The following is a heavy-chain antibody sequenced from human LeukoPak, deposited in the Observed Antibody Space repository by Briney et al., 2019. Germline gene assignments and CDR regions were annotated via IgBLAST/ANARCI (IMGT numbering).Heavy chain of an antibody. CDR3: ARHSSVTTFVFDY. CDR1: GGSISSSSHY. Sequence: SETLFLTCTVSGGSISSSSHYWGWIRQPPGKGLEWIGSIYYSGATYYNPSLKSRVTISVDTSKNQFSLKLSSVTAADTAVYHCARHSSVTTFVFDYWGQGTPVTVSS. V-gene: IGHV4-39*01. CDR2: IYYSGAT. D-gene: IGHD4-17*01. J-gene: IGHJ4*02.